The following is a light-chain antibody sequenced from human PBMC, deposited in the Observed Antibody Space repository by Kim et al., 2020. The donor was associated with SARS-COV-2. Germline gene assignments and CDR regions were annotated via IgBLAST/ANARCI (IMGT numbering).Light chain of an antibody. V-gene: IGLV3-21*04. CDR3: QVWDSTSDHVV. CDR1: NIGSKS. CDR2: YVS. J-gene: IGLJ2*01. Sequence: APGKTARITCGGKNIGSKSVHWYQQKPGQAPVLVIYYVSDRPSGIPERFSGSNSGNTATLTISRVEAGDEADYYCQVWDSTSDHVVFGGGTKLTVL.